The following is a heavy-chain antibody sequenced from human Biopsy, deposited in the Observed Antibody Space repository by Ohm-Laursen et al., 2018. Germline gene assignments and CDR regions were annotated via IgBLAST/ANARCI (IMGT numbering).Heavy chain of an antibody. V-gene: IGHV3-23*01. D-gene: IGHD4/OR15-4a*01. CDR3: SKVPRKGLSCYYSMDV. J-gene: IGHJ6*02. CDR2: ISASGGTT. Sequence: GSLRLSCAASGFSFSRSAMNWVRQAPGKGLEWVSEISASGGTTYYADSVKGRFTISRDNSNNTLYLQMNSLRDDDTAVYYCSKVPRKGLSCYYSMDVWGQGTTVTVSS. CDR1: GFSFSRSA.